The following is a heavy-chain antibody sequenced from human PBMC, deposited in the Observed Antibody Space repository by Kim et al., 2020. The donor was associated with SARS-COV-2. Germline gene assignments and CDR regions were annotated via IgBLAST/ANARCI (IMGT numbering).Heavy chain of an antibody. V-gene: IGHV1-2*06. J-gene: IGHJ4*02. CDR1: GYTFTGFF. Sequence: APVKVSCKASGYTFTGFFMHWVRQAPGQGLEWMGRINPKTSDTTYAQNFQGRVTMTRDTSISTAYLDLSSLRADDTAVYYCARLQDYGSETFSDYWGQGTLVTVSS. D-gene: IGHD3-10*01. CDR3: ARLQDYGSETFSDY. CDR2: INPKTSDT.